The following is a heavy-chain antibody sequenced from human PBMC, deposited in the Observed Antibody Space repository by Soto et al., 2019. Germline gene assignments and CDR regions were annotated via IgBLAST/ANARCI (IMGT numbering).Heavy chain of an antibody. CDR1: GFTFSSYA. J-gene: IGHJ4*02. CDR3: AKVRTGIAAAGTYYIDY. V-gene: IGHV3-23*01. Sequence: GGSLRLSCAASGFTFSSYAMSWVRQAPGKGLEWVSAISGSGGSTYYADSVKGRFTISRDNSKNTLYLQMNSLRAEDTAVYYCAKVRTGIAAAGTYYIDYWGQGTLVTVSS. D-gene: IGHD6-13*01. CDR2: ISGSGGST.